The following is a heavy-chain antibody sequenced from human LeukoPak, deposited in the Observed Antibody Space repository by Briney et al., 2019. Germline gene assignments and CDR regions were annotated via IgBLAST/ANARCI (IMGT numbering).Heavy chain of an antibody. V-gene: IGHV4-31*03. D-gene: IGHD6-13*01. CDR3: ARGYSSSWVYYFDY. Sequence: SETLSLTCTVSGGSISSGGYYWSWIRQHPGKCLEWIGYIYYSGSTYYNPSLKSRVTISVDTSKNQFSLKLSSVTAADTAVYYCARGYSSSWVYYFDYWGQGTLVTVSS. CDR2: IYYSGST. J-gene: IGHJ4*02. CDR1: GGSISSGGYY.